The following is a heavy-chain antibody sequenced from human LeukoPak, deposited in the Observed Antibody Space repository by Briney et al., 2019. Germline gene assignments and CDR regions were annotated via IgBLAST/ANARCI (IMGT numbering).Heavy chain of an antibody. CDR3: ARDRPHNWFDP. V-gene: IGHV3-74*01. Sequence: GGSLRLSCAASGFTFSNFWMHWVRQASGKGLVWVSRISDDGSDAVYADSVKGRFTISRDNAKNTVHLQMNNLRAEDTAVYYCARDRPHNWFDPWGQGTLVTVSS. CDR1: GFTFSNFW. CDR2: ISDDGSDA. J-gene: IGHJ5*02.